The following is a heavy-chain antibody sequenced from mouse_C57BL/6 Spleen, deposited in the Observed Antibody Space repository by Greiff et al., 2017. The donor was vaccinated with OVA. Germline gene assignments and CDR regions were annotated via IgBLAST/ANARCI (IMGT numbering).Heavy chain of an antibody. Sequence: QVQLQQSGPELVKPGASVKISCKAPGYAFSSSWMNWVKQRPGKGLEWIGRIYPGDGDTNYNGKFKGKATLTADKSSSTAYMQLSSLTSEDSAVYFCARLDYDGYYAMDYWGQGTSVTVSS. V-gene: IGHV1-82*01. CDR3: ARLDYDGYYAMDY. CDR2: IYPGDGDT. CDR1: GYAFSSSW. D-gene: IGHD2-4*01. J-gene: IGHJ4*01.